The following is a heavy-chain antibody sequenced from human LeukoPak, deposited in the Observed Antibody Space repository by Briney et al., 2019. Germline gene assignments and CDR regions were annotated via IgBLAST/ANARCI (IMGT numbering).Heavy chain of an antibody. CDR1: GYTFTSYD. D-gene: IGHD4-17*01. Sequence: GASVKVSCKASGYTFTSYDINWVRQATGQGLEWMGWMNPNSGNTGYAQKFQGRVTMTRNTSISTAYMELSSLRSEDTAVYYCARTTVTEPFFDYWGQGTLVTVSS. CDR3: ARTTVTEPFFDY. CDR2: MNPNSGNT. J-gene: IGHJ4*02. V-gene: IGHV1-8*01.